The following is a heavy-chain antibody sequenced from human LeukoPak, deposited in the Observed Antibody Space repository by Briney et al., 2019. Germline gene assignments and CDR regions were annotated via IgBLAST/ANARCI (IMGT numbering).Heavy chain of an antibody. Sequence: GGSLRLSCAASGFTFDDYGMSWVRPAPGKGLEWVSGINWNGGSTGYADSVKGRFTISRDNAKNSLYLQMNSLRAEDTALYYCARDMASYYYYYGMDVWGQGTTVTVSS. CDR2: INWNGGST. CDR1: GFTFDDYG. V-gene: IGHV3-20*04. J-gene: IGHJ6*02. CDR3: ARDMASYYYYYGMDV. D-gene: IGHD5-24*01.